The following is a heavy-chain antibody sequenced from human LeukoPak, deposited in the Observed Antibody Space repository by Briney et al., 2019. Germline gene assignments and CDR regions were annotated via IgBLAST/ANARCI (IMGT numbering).Heavy chain of an antibody. D-gene: IGHD3-9*01. CDR2: IIPIFGTA. J-gene: IGHJ4*02. CDR1: GGTFSSYA. Sequence: SVKVSCKASGGTFSSYAISWVRQAPGQGLEWMGGIIPIFGTANYAQKFQGRVTITADKSTSIAYMELSSLRSEDTAVYYCAKLYYDILTGYYDRFDYWGQGTLVTVSS. V-gene: IGHV1-69*06. CDR3: AKLYYDILTGYYDRFDY.